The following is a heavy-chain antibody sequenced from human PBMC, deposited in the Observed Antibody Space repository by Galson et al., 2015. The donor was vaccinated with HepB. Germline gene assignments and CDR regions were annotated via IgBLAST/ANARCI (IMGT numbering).Heavy chain of an antibody. D-gene: IGHD3-22*01. CDR2: INHSGST. V-gene: IGHV4-34*01. Sequence: ETLSLTCAVYGGSFSGYYWSWIRQPPGKGLEWIGEINHSGSTNYNPSLKSRVTISVDTSKNQFSLKLSSVTAADTAVYYCARVVDYYDSSGYSNYYYYYMDVWGKGTTVTVSS. CDR3: ARVVDYYDSSGYSNYYYYYMDV. J-gene: IGHJ6*03. CDR1: GGSFSGYY.